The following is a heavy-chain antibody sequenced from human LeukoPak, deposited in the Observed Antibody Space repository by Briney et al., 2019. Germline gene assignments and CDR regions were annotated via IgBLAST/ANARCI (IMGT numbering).Heavy chain of an antibody. CDR1: GFTFSDYY. J-gene: IGHJ4*02. D-gene: IGHD5-12*01. V-gene: IGHV3-11*01. CDR2: ISSSGSTI. Sequence: PGGSMRLSCAASGFTFSDYYMSWIRQAPGKGLEWVSYISSSGSTIYYADSVKGRFTISRDNAKNSLYLQMNSLRAEDTAVYYCARTGYSGYDRLDYWGQGTLVTVSS. CDR3: ARTGYSGYDRLDY.